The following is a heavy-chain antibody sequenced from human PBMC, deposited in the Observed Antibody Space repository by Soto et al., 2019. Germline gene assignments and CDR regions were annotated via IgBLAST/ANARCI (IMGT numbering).Heavy chain of an antibody. CDR3: ARVDVVRWLQSGGWFDP. J-gene: IGHJ5*02. Sequence: PSETLSLTCTLSGGSISSGGYSWSWIRQPPAKGLEWIGYIYYSGSTYYTPSLKSRVTISVDTSKNQFSLKLSSVTAADTAVYYCARVDVVRWLQSGGWFDPWGQGTLVTVSS. CDR2: IYYSGST. V-gene: IGHV4-30-4*08. D-gene: IGHD5-12*01. CDR1: GGSISSGGYS.